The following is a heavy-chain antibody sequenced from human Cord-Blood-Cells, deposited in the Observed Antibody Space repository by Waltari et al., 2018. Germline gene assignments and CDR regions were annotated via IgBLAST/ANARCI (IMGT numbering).Heavy chain of an antibody. CDR2: FDPECGET. J-gene: IGHJ5*02. Sequence: QVQLVQSGAEVKKPGASVKVSCKVSGYTLTELSMHWVRQAPGKGLEWLGGFDPECGETIYAQKFQGRVTMTEDTSTDTAYMERSSLRSEDTAVYYCAATMVQGVINWFDPWGQGTLVTVSS. V-gene: IGHV1-24*01. CDR3: AATMVQGVINWFDP. CDR1: GYTLTELS. D-gene: IGHD3-10*01.